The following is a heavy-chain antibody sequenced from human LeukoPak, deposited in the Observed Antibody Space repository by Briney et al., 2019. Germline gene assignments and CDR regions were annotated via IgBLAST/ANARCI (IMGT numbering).Heavy chain of an antibody. J-gene: IGHJ4*02. Sequence: ASVKVSCKASGYTFTGYYMHWVRQAPGQGLEWMGWINPNSGGTNYAQKFQGRVTMTRDTSISTAYMELSRLRSDDTAVYYCARFSPRIEQVGVTVYWGQGTLVTVSS. V-gene: IGHV1-2*02. D-gene: IGHD1-26*01. CDR2: INPNSGGT. CDR1: GYTFTGYY. CDR3: ARFSPRIEQVGVTVY.